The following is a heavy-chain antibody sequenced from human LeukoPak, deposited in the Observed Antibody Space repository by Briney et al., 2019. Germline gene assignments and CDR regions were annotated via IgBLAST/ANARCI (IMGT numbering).Heavy chain of an antibody. V-gene: IGHV3-7*04. CDR1: GFTFSSYW. Sequence: PGGSLRLSCAASGFTFSSYWMTWVRQAPGKGLEWVANINQNGNEKHYGDSLKGRFSISRDNAKNSLFLQMNSLGAEDTALYYCARALGSAAATRNWFDPWGQGTLVTVSS. CDR2: INQNGNEK. D-gene: IGHD2-15*01. CDR3: ARALGSAAATRNWFDP. J-gene: IGHJ5*02.